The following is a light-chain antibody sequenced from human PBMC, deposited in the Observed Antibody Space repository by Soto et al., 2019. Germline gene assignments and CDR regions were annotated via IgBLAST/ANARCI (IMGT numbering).Light chain of an antibody. CDR1: SSDIGAYHY. Sequence: QSALTQPPSASGSPGQSVTISCTGTSSDIGAYHYVSWYQQHPGKAPKLMSHEVSKRPSGVPDRFSGSKSGNTASLTVAGLQAEDEAEYYCSSYAGSNDRWVFVGGTKLTVL. CDR2: EVS. CDR3: SSYAGSNDRWV. V-gene: IGLV2-8*01. J-gene: IGLJ3*02.